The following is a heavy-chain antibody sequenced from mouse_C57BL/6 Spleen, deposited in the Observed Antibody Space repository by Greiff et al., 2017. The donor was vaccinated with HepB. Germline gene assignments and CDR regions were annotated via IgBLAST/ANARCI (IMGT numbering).Heavy chain of an antibody. CDR1: GYTFTSYW. J-gene: IGHJ3*01. D-gene: IGHD1-1*01. CDR3: ARENYYGSSLFAY. Sequence: QVQLQHPGAELVRPGTSVKLSCKASGYTFTSYWMHWVKQRPGQGLEWIGVIDPSDSYTNYNQKFKGKATLTVDTSSSTAYMQLSSLTSEDSAVYYCARENYYGSSLFAYWGQGTLVTVSA. CDR2: IDPSDSYT. V-gene: IGHV1-59*01.